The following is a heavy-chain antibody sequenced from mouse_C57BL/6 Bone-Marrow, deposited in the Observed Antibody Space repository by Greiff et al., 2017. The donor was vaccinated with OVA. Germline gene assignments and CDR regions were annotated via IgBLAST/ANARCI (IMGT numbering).Heavy chain of an antibody. CDR1: GYSFTDYN. CDR3: ARDSTVVPSYYAMDY. Sequence: VQLKESGPELVKPGASVKISCKASGYSFTDYNMNWVKQSNGKSLEWIGVINPNYGTTSYNQKFKGKATLTVDQSSSTAYMQLNSLTSEDSAVYYCARDSTVVPSYYAMDYWGQGTSVTVSS. J-gene: IGHJ4*01. V-gene: IGHV1-39*01. CDR2: INPNYGTT. D-gene: IGHD1-1*01.